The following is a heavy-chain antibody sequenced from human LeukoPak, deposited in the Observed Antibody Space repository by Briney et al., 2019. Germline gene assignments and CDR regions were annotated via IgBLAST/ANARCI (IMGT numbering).Heavy chain of an antibody. V-gene: IGHV1-18*01. J-gene: IGHJ4*02. D-gene: IGHD6-19*01. CDR3: ASSLSSSSGLFDY. Sequence: ASVKVSCKASGGTFSSYAISWVRQAPGQRLEWMGWISAYNGNTNYAQKLQGRVTMTTDTSTSTAYMELRSLRSDDTAVYYCASSLSSSSGLFDYWGQGTLVTVSS. CDR1: GGTFSSYA. CDR2: ISAYNGNT.